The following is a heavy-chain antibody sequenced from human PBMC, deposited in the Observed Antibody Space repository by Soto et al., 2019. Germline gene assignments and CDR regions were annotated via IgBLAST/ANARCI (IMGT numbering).Heavy chain of an antibody. CDR2: IRSKAYGGTT. J-gene: IGHJ6*02. CDR1: GFTFGDYA. Sequence: GGSLRLSCTASGFTFGDYAMSWFRQAPGKGLEWVGFIRSKAYGGTTEYAASVKGRFTISRDDSESIAYLQMNSLKTEDTAVYYCTRVLDTAMVPYYYYGMDVWGQGTTVTVSS. D-gene: IGHD5-18*01. CDR3: TRVLDTAMVPYYYYGMDV. V-gene: IGHV3-49*03.